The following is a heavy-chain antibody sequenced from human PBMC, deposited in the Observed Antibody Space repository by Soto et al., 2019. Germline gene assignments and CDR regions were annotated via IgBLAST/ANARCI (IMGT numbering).Heavy chain of an antibody. J-gene: IGHJ5*02. CDR1: RYTFTSYG. CDR3: ARTEPRVIRFDP. Sequence: TTVKISCKASRYTFTSYGITWVRQAPGQGLEWMGWISAYNDNTNYAQKLQGRVTMTTDTSTSTAFMELRRLRSDDTAVNCCARTEPRVIRFDPWGQGTLVTVSS. CDR2: ISAYNDNT. D-gene: IGHD1-1*01. V-gene: IGHV1-18*01.